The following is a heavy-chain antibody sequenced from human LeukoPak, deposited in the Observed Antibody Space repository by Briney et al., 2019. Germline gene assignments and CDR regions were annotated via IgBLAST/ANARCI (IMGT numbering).Heavy chain of an antibody. CDR2: IYYSGST. CDR1: GGSISSGDYY. CDR3: ANLHKREWLSSSWGNDH. D-gene: IGHD6-13*01. J-gene: IGHJ4*02. V-gene: IGHV4-30-4*08. Sequence: SETLSLTCSVSGGSISSGDYYWSWIRQPPGKGLEWIGYIYYSGSTYYNPSLKSRVTISVDTSKNQFSLKLSSVTAADTAVYYCANLHKREWLSSSWGNDHWGQGTLVTVSS.